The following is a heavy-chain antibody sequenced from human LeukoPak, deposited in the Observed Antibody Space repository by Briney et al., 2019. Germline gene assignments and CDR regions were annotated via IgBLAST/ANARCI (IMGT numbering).Heavy chain of an antibody. Sequence: GGSLRLSCAASGFTFSSYGMHWVRQAPGQGLEWMGWINPNSGGTHCAQKFQDRVTMTRDTSITTAYMELSRLRSDDTAVYYCARDVRMAIPSGGYWGQGTLVTVPS. J-gene: IGHJ4*02. V-gene: IGHV1-2*02. CDR3: ARDVRMAIPSGGY. CDR2: INPNSGGT. CDR1: GFTFSSYG. D-gene: IGHD2-2*02.